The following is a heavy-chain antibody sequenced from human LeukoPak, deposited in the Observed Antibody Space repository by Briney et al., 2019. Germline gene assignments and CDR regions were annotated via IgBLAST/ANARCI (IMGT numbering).Heavy chain of an antibody. CDR3: ARGLPYYYDSSGYSDY. J-gene: IGHJ4*02. V-gene: IGHV1-2*02. Sequence: ASVKVSCKASGGTFSSYAISWVRQAPGQGLEWMGWINPNSGGTNYAQKFQGRVTMTRDTSISTAYMELSRLRSDDTAVYYCARGLPYYYDSSGYSDYWGQGTLVTVSS. D-gene: IGHD3-22*01. CDR2: INPNSGGT. CDR1: GGTFSSYA.